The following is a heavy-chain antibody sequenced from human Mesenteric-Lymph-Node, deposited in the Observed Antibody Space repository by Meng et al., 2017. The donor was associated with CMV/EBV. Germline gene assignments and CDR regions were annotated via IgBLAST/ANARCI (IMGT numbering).Heavy chain of an antibody. V-gene: IGHV5-51*01. J-gene: IGHJ4*02. CDR3: ARRDDFLSGYSFD. D-gene: IGHD3-3*01. CDR2: IYPGDSDT. CDR1: GYSFSNYW. Sequence: KVSCKGSGYSFSNYWIGWVRQMPGKGLEWMGMIYPGDSDTRYSPSFQGQVTISADKSFSTAYLQWSTLKASDTAMYYCARRDDFLSGYSFDWGQGTLVTVSS.